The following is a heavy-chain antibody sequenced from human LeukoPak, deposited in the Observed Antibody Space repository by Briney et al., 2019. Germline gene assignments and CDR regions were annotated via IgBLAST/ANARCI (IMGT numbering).Heavy chain of an antibody. CDR3: ARLGRELTFDY. V-gene: IGHV5-51*01. CDR1: GYSLSNYW. D-gene: IGHD1-26*01. CDR2: IYPGDSDT. J-gene: IGHJ4*02. Sequence: GESLKISCKDSGYSLSNYWIGWVRQMPGKGLEWMGIIYPGDSDTRYSPSFQGQVTISADKSISTAYLQWSSLKASDTAMYYCARLGRELTFDYWGQGTLVTVSS.